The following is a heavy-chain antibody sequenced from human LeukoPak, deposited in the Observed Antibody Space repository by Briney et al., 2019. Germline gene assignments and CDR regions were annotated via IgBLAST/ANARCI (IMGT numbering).Heavy chain of an antibody. CDR3: ARGVGAARFDP. CDR2: IYHSGST. Sequence: SETLSLTCTVSGYSISSGYYWGWIRQPPGKGLEWIGSIYHSGSTYYNPSLKSRVTISVDTSKNQFSLKLSSVTAADTAVYYCARGVGAARFDPWGQGTLVTVSS. V-gene: IGHV4-38-2*02. CDR1: GYSISSGYY. J-gene: IGHJ5*02. D-gene: IGHD3-3*01.